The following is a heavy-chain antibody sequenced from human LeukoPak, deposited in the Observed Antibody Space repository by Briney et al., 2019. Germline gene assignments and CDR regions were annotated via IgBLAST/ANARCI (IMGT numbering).Heavy chain of an antibody. D-gene: IGHD3-10*01. Sequence: GGSLRLSCAASGFTFSSYAMHWVRQAPGKGLEWVAVISYDGSNKYYADSVKGRFTISRDNSKNTLYLQMNSLRAEDTAVYYCAKDLRGWRSAFDIWGQGTMVTVSS. CDR1: GFTFSSYA. CDR3: AKDLRGWRSAFDI. V-gene: IGHV3-30-3*01. CDR2: ISYDGSNK. J-gene: IGHJ3*02.